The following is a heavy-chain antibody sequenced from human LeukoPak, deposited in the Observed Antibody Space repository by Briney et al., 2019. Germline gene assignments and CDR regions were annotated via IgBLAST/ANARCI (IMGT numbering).Heavy chain of an antibody. CDR1: GFTFDDYA. D-gene: IGHD1-1*01. CDR3: AKDIGYNWNDGRAFDI. CDR2: ISWDGGST. J-gene: IGHJ3*02. Sequence: GGSLRLSCAASGFTFDDYAMHWVRQAPGKGLEWVSLISWDGGSTYYADSVKGRFTISRDNSKNSLYLQMNSLRAEDTALYYCAKDIGYNWNDGRAFDIWGQGTMVTVSS. V-gene: IGHV3-43D*03.